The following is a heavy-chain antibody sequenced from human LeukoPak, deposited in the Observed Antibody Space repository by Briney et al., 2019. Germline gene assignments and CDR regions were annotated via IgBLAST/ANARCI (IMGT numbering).Heavy chain of an antibody. CDR3: ERDPLRVAGTGRYFDL. J-gene: IGHJ2*01. D-gene: IGHD1-14*01. CDR1: GFTFSSYE. V-gene: IGHV3-48*03. Sequence: GGSLRPSCAASGFTFSSYEMNWVRQAPGKGLEWVSYSNDSGSTMYYADSVKGRFTISRDNAKNSLYLQMNSLRVEDTAVYYCERDPLRVAGTGRYFDLWGRGTLVTVSS. CDR2: SNDSGSTM.